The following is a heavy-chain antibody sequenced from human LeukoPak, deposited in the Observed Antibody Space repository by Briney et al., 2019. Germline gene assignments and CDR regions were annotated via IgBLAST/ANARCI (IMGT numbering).Heavy chain of an antibody. D-gene: IGHD3-22*01. V-gene: IGHV1-2*02. CDR3: ARDRLDYYDSSGYYSCFDY. CDR2: INPNSGGK. Sequence: GASVKVSCKASGYTFTSYGISWVRQAPGQGLEWMGWINPNSGGKNYAQKFQGRVTMTRDTSISTAYMELSRLRSDDTAVYYCARDRLDYYDSSGYYSCFDYWGQGTLVTVSS. CDR1: GYTFTSYG. J-gene: IGHJ4*02.